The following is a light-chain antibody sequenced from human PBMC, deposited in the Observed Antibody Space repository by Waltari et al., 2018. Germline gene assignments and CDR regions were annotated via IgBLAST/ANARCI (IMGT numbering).Light chain of an antibody. CDR3: AAWDDSLGGPV. CDR2: SND. CDR1: ISNIGSNT. Sequence: QSLLTQPPSASGTPGKRVTISCSGGISNIGSNTINWYRQFPGTAPKVLIYSNDQRTSGVPWRCSGSKSGTSASRAISGLQSEDDADYYCAAWDDSLGGPVFGGGTKLTVL. V-gene: IGLV1-44*01. J-gene: IGLJ2*01.